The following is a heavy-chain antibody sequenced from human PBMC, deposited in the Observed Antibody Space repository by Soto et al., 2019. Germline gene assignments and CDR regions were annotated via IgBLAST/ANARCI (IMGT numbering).Heavy chain of an antibody. J-gene: IGHJ3*02. CDR3: AKDPGDRVIIIAARPVATDAFDI. CDR1: GFTFSSYA. V-gene: IGHV3-23*01. CDR2: ISGSGGST. D-gene: IGHD6-6*01. Sequence: GGSLRLSCAASGFTFSSYAMSWVRQAPGKGLEWVSAISGSGGSTYYADSVKGRFTISRDNSKNTLYLQMNSLRAEDTAVYYCAKDPGDRVIIIAARPVATDAFDIWGQGTMVTVSS.